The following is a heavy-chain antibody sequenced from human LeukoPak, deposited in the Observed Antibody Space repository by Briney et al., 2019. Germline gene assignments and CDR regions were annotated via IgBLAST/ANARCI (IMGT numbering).Heavy chain of an antibody. J-gene: IGHJ5*02. CDR2: IYYSGST. V-gene: IGHV4-59*12. Sequence: SETLSLTCTVSGGSISSYYWSWIRQPPGKRLEWIGHIYYSGSTNYNPSLKSRATISVDTSKNQFSLKLSSVTAADTAVYYCAGDCSSTSCHPGWFDPWGQGTLVTVSS. CDR1: GGSISSYY. CDR3: AGDCSSTSCHPGWFDP. D-gene: IGHD2-2*01.